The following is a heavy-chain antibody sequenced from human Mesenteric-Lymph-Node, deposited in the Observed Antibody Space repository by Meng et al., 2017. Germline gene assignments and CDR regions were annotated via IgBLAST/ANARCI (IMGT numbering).Heavy chain of an antibody. CDR1: GDSISRSTYF. CDR2: IYYMAAT. D-gene: IGHD5-12*01. V-gene: IGHV4-39*07. Sequence: SETLSLTCTVSGDSISRSTYFWAWIRQSPGKGLEWIGSIYYMAATHYNPSLKSRVTISVDTSKNHFSLNLASVTAADTAVYYCARGHSGYDWAWFDPWGQGTLVTVSS. CDR3: ARGHSGYDWAWFDP. J-gene: IGHJ5*02.